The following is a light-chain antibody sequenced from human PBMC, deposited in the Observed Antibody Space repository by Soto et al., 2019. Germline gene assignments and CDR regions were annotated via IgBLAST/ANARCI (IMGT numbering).Light chain of an antibody. V-gene: IGLV1-44*01. CDR2: TDY. J-gene: IGLJ3*02. CDR1: NSNIGTYT. CDR3: ASWDDSLSGGV. Sequence: QAVVTQPPSASGTPGQRVIISCSGSNSNIGTYTVNWYQQLPGTAPKLLIYTDYQRPSGVPDRFSVSKSGTSASLAISGLQSEDEADYYCASWDDSLSGGVFGGGTKVTVL.